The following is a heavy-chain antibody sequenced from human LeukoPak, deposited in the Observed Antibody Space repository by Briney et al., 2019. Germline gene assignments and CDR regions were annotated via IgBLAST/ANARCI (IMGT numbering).Heavy chain of an antibody. Sequence: GRSLRDTWVACGFTLSKCAVHCVRQAPGKGLEWVAVIWYDGSNKYYADSVKGRFTISRDNSKNTLYLQMNSLRAEDTAVYYCARESSGTLLVAFEITGHGKPFTVSS. D-gene: IGHD6-19*01. J-gene: IGHJ3*02. CDR2: IWYDGSNK. CDR3: ARESSGTLLVAFEI. V-gene: IGHV3-33*08. CDR1: GFTLSKCA.